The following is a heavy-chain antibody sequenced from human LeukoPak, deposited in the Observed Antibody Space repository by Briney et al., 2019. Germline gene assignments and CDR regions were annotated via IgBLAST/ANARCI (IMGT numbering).Heavy chain of an antibody. CDR1: GGSFSGYF. CDR3: ARHMGGKGFDF. J-gene: IGHJ4*02. D-gene: IGHD3-16*01. CDR2: INHTGDT. V-gene: IGHV4-34*01. Sequence: PSETLSLTCEVSGGSFSGYFWSWIRQPPGKGLEWIVDINHTGDTNYNPSLASRISASVDTSKTQFSLKLTSVTAADTAVYYCARHMGGKGFDFWGQGTLATVSS.